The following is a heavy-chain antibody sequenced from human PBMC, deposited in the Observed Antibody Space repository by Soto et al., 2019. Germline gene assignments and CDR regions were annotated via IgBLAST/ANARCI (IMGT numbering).Heavy chain of an antibody. Sequence: ASVKVSCKAPGYTFSTYAIHWVRQAPGQSLEWMGWLNGGTGQTRYSQRFQDRVTITRDTSASTAYMEVSSLRPEDTAVYYCARGKGMEENYYYYGMDIWGQGTTVTVSS. D-gene: IGHD1-1*01. V-gene: IGHV1-3*01. CDR2: LNGGTGQT. J-gene: IGHJ6*02. CDR3: ARGKGMEENYYYYGMDI. CDR1: GYTFSTYA.